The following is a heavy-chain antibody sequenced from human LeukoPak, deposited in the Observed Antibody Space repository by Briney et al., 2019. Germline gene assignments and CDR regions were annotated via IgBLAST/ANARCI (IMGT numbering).Heavy chain of an antibody. CDR3: AGGYCTGGLCFRLFDP. D-gene: IGHD2-8*02. V-gene: IGHV4-39*01. Sequence: PSETLSLTCTVSGGSISSNSYFWGWIRQPPGKGLEWIGSLYSGGTNYTPSLKSRVTISVDTSKNQFSLKLTSVTAADTAVYFCAGGYCTGGLCFRLFDPWGQGTLVTVSS. CDR1: GGSISSNSYF. J-gene: IGHJ5*02. CDR2: LYSGGT.